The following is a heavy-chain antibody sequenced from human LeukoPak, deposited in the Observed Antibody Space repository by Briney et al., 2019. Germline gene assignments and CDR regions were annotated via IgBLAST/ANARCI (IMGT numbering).Heavy chain of an antibody. V-gene: IGHV3-74*01. Sequence: GGSLRLSCGASGFTFSSYWMHWVRQAPGKGLVWVSRINSDGSSISYEDSVKGRFTISRDNAKNTLYLQMNSLRAEDTAVYYCARVYYTAMYGSCDYWGQGTLVTVSS. J-gene: IGHJ4*02. CDR3: ARVYYTAMYGSCDY. CDR1: GFTFSSYW. D-gene: IGHD5-18*01. CDR2: INSDGSSI.